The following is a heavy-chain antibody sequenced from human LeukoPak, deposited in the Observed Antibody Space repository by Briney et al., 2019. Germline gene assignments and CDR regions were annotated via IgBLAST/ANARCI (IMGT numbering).Heavy chain of an antibody. CDR2: IIPIFGTA. CDR3: ARDQIWFGELLSGMDV. Sequence: ASVKVSCKASGGTFSSYAISWVRQAPGQGLEWMGGIIPIFGTANYAQKFQGRVTITADESTSTAYMELSSLRSEDTAVYYCARDQIWFGELLSGMDVWGQGTTVTVSS. V-gene: IGHV1-69*13. CDR1: GGTFSSYA. J-gene: IGHJ6*02. D-gene: IGHD3-10*01.